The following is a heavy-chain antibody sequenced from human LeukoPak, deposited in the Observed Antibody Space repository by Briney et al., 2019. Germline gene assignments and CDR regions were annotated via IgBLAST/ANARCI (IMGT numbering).Heavy chain of an antibody. CDR3: ARGRTYYDFWSGYYRSWYDP. CDR1: GGSISSSSYY. D-gene: IGHD3-3*01. V-gene: IGHV4-39*01. CDR2: IYYSGST. Sequence: SETLSLTCTVSGGSISSSSYYWGWIRQPPGKGLEWIGSIYYSGSTYYNPSLKSRVTISVDTSKNQFSLKLSSVTAADTAVYYCARGRTYYDFWSGYYRSWYDPWGQGTLVTVSS. J-gene: IGHJ5*02.